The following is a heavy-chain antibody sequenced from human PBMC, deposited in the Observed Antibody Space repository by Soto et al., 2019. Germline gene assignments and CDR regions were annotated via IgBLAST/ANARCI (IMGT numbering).Heavy chain of an antibody. V-gene: IGHV1-18*01. Sequence: ASVKVSCKASGYKFNTYGITWVRQAPGQGLEWMGWISGNNGNTKYPQKFQGRVTMTTDTSTSAAYMELRSLRSDDTAVYYCARDMWSFGSGSYSVDYWGQGTPVTVLL. CDR2: ISGNNGNT. CDR1: GYKFNTYG. D-gene: IGHD3-10*01. CDR3: ARDMWSFGSGSYSVDY. J-gene: IGHJ4*02.